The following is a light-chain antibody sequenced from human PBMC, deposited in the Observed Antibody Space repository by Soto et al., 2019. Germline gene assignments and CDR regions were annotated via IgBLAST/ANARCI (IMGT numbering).Light chain of an antibody. Sequence: QSVLTQPPSASATPGQGVTISCSGSSSNIGTNTVTWYQQLPGTAPKLLIYTDSFRSSGVPERFSGSKSGTSASLAINGLQSDDEADYYCAAWDDNLKAYVFGTGTKVTVL. CDR1: SSNIGTNT. V-gene: IGLV1-44*01. J-gene: IGLJ1*01. CDR2: TDS. CDR3: AAWDDNLKAYV.